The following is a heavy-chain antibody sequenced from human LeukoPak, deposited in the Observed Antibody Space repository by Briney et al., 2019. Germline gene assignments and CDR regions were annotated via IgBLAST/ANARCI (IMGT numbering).Heavy chain of an antibody. CDR2: VYHRGTT. D-gene: IGHD4-11*01. V-gene: IGHV4-38-2*02. CDR3: ARFADTNYDAFDI. J-gene: IGHJ3*02. Sequence: SETLSLTCIVSGYSITSGSYWGWIRQPPGKGLEWIANVYHRGTTYYNPSLKSRLTISVDTSKNHFSLRLSSLSAADTAIYYCARFADTNYDAFDIWGQGTLVTVSS. CDR1: GYSITSGSY.